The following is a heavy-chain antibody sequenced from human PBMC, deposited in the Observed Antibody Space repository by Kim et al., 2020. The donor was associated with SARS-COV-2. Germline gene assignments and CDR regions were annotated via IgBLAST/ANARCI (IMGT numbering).Heavy chain of an antibody. D-gene: IGHD2-2*01. J-gene: IGHJ5*02. CDR1: GGSFSGYY. CDR3: ARGRGYISVVPAARAPAGRNWFDP. CDR2: INHSGST. Sequence: SETLSLTCAVYGGSFSGYYWSWIRQPPGKGLEWIGEINHSGSTNYNPSLKSRVTISVDTSKNQFSLKLSSVTAADTAVYYCARGRGYISVVPAARAPAGRNWFDPWGQGTLVTVSS. V-gene: IGHV4-34*01.